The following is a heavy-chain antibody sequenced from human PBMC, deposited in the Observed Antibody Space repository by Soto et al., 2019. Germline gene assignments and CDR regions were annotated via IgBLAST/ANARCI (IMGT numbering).Heavy chain of an antibody. Sequence: GESLKISCKSSGYSFTDYWIGWVRQMPGKGLEWMGIIYPGDSDARYSPSFQGQVTISVDTSINTAFLRWNSLTASDTAIYYCARPAGRGVATGHYYGMDVWGQGTTVTVSS. CDR1: GYSFTDYW. J-gene: IGHJ6*02. V-gene: IGHV5-51*01. D-gene: IGHD5-12*01. CDR3: ARPAGRGVATGHYYGMDV. CDR2: IYPGDSDA.